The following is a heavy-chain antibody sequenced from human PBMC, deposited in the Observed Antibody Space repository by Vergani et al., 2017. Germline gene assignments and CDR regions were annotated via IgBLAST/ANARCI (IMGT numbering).Heavy chain of an antibody. CDR2: IYHSGNT. CDR1: GYSISSGYY. D-gene: IGHD3-10*01. Sequence: QMQLQESGPGLVKPSETLSLSCTVSGYSISSGYYWGWIRQPPGKGLEWIGSIYHSGNTYYNPSLKSRVTISVDTSKNQFSLKLSSVTAADTAVYYCARVMVRGVVWFDPWGQGTLVTVSS. CDR3: ARVMVRGVVWFDP. J-gene: IGHJ5*02. V-gene: IGHV4-38-2*02.